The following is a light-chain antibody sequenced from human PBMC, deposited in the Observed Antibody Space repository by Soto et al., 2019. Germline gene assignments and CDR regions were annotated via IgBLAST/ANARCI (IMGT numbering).Light chain of an antibody. CDR3: QQYRDLPQT. CDR1: QSVRSNY. Sequence: ETVLTQSPGTLSLSPGERATLSCRASQSVRSNYLAWYQQKPGQAPRLLIYNSSTRATGIPDRFSGSGPGTDFTLTISRLEPEDFALYYCQQYRDLPQTFGQGTKV. V-gene: IGKV3-20*01. CDR2: NSS. J-gene: IGKJ1*01.